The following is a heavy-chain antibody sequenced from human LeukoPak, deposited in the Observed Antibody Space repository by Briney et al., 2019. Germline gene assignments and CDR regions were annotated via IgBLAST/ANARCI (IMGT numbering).Heavy chain of an antibody. CDR3: AKARTGVAGLFDY. V-gene: IGHV3-53*01. Sequence: PGGSLRLSCAASGFTVSSNYMSWVRQAPGKGLEWVSVIYSGGSTYHADSVKDRFTISRDNSKNTLYLQMNSLRAEDTAVYYCAKARTGVAGLFDYWGQGSLVTVSS. D-gene: IGHD6-19*01. CDR1: GFTVSSNY. CDR2: IYSGGST. J-gene: IGHJ4*02.